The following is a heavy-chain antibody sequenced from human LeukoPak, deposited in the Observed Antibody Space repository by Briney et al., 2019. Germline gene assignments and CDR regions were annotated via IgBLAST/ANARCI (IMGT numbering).Heavy chain of an antibody. CDR1: GYTFTSYG. D-gene: IGHD6-13*01. CDR2: ISAYNGNT. CDR3: ARDAPYSSSWYLNGMDV. Sequence: ASVKVSCKASGYTFTSYGISWVRQAPGQGLEWMGWISAYNGNTNYAQKLQGRVTMTTDTSTSTAYMELRSLRSDDTAVYYCARDAPYSSSWYLNGMDVWGQGTTVTVSS. V-gene: IGHV1-18*01. J-gene: IGHJ6*02.